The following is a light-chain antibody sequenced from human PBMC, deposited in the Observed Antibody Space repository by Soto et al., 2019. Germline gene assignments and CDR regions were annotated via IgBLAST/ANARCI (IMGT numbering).Light chain of an antibody. CDR3: SSYTSSITLV. CDR2: DVS. J-gene: IGLJ2*01. CDR1: SSDVGGYNY. Sequence: QSALTQPASVSGSPGQSSTISCTGTSSDVGGYNYVSWYQQHPDKAPKLMIYDVSNRPSGVSNRFSGSKSGNTASLSISGLQAEAEADYYCSSYTSSITLVFGGGTKLTVL. V-gene: IGLV2-14*03.